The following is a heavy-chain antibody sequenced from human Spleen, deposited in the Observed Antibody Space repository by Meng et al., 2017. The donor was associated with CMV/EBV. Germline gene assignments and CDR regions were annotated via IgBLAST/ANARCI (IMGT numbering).Heavy chain of an antibody. CDR2: IRYDGDTK. CDR1: GFSFSDYG. V-gene: IGHV3-30*02. D-gene: IGHD1-14*01. J-gene: IGHJ4*02. CDR3: VKGAGWTFDY. Sequence: GESLKISCAASGFSFSDYGFHWVRQAPGKGLEWVTFIRYDGDTKYFPDSVKGRFTISRDNSKNTLYLQMNSLRAEDTAVYYCVKGAGWTFDYWGQGTLVTVSS.